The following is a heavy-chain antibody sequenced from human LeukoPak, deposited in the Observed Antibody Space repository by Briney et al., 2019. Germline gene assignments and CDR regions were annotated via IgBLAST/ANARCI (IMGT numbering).Heavy chain of an antibody. Sequence: PSETLSLTCTVSGGSISSYYWSWIRQPAGKGLEWIGRIYTSGSTNYNPSLKSRVTMSVDTSKNQFSLKLSSVTAADTAVYYCARSLMTTVTVWFDPWGQGTLVTVSS. CDR2: IYTSGST. CDR1: GGSISSYY. V-gene: IGHV4-4*07. D-gene: IGHD4-17*01. CDR3: ARSLMTTVTVWFDP. J-gene: IGHJ5*02.